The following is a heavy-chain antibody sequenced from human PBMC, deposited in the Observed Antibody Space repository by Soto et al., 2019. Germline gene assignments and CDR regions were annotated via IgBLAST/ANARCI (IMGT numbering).Heavy chain of an antibody. J-gene: IGHJ6*02. V-gene: IGHV3-23*01. CDR1: GFTFSSYA. D-gene: IGHD5-18*01. CDR2: ISGSGGST. CDR3: AKGWGGSYGYLRGYYYYGMDV. Sequence: GESLKISCAASGFTFSSYAMSWVRQAPGKGLEWVSAISGSGGSTYYADSVKGRFTISRDNSKNTLYLQRNSLRAEDTAVYYCAKGWGGSYGYLRGYYYYGMDVWGQGTTVTVSS.